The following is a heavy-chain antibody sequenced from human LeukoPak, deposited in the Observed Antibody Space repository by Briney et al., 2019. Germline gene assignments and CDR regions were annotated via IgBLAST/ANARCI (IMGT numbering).Heavy chain of an antibody. CDR1: GGSFTKHQ. Sequence: SETLSLTCAVYGGSFTKHQWSWIRQPPGKGLEWIGAINDGGSTNYNPSLKSRVTISVDTSKNHFSLKLSSVTAADTAVYYCARSGGSDAFDIWGQGTMVTVSS. V-gene: IGHV4-34*01. CDR2: INDGGST. D-gene: IGHD6-25*01. CDR3: ARSGGSDAFDI. J-gene: IGHJ3*02.